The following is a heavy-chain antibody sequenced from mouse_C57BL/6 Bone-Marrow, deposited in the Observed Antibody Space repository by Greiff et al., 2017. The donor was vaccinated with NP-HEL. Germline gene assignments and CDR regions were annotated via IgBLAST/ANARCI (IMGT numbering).Heavy chain of an antibody. Sequence: VKLQESGPGLVAPSQSLSITCTVSGFSLTSYGVHWVRQPPGKGLEWLVVIWSDGSTTYNSALKSRLSISKDNSKSQVFLKMNSLQTDDTAMYYCARHYYYGSSYRSYAMDYWGQGTSVTVSS. CDR1: GFSLTSYG. CDR3: ARHYYYGSSYRSYAMDY. V-gene: IGHV2-6-1*01. D-gene: IGHD1-1*01. CDR2: IWSDGST. J-gene: IGHJ4*01.